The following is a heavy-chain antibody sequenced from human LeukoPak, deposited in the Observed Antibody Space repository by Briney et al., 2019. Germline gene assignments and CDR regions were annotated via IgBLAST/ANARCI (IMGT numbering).Heavy chain of an antibody. V-gene: IGHV3-11*01. Sequence: PGGSLRLSCAASGFTFSDYYMSWIRQAPGKGLEWVSYISSSGSTIYYADSVKGRFTISRDNTKNSLYLQMNSLRAEDTAVYYCARDSSGYYLSGMDVWGQGTTVTVSS. J-gene: IGHJ6*02. D-gene: IGHD3-22*01. CDR2: ISSSGSTI. CDR1: GFTFSDYY. CDR3: ARDSSGYYLSGMDV.